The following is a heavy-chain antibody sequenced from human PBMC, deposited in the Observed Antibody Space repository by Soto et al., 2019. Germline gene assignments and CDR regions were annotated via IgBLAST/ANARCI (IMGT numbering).Heavy chain of an antibody. V-gene: IGHV3-64*01. D-gene: IGHD1-26*01. CDR3: ARLRSYHGALDV. CDR2: ISSNGGSI. Sequence: GGSPRLSCAASGFTFGSYAMHWVGQAPGKGLEYVSAISSNGGSIYYGNSVKGRFTISRDNSKNTLYLQMGSLRAEDMAVYYSARLRSYHGALDVWCQGTTVTVP. J-gene: IGHJ6*02. CDR1: GFTFGSYA.